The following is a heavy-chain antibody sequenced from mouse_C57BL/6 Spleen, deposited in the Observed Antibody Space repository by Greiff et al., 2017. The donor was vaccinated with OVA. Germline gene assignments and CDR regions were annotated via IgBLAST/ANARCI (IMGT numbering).Heavy chain of an antibody. D-gene: IGHD3-2*02. CDR3: ARSSSGWKYFDY. CDR1: GYTFTSYG. V-gene: IGHV1-81*01. J-gene: IGHJ2*01. Sequence: QVQLKESGAELARPGASVKLSCKASGYTFTSYGISWVKQRTGQGLEWIGEIYPRSGNTYYNEKFKGKATLTADKSSSTAYMELRSLTSEDSAVYFCARSSSGWKYFDYWGQGTTLTVSS. CDR2: IYPRSGNT.